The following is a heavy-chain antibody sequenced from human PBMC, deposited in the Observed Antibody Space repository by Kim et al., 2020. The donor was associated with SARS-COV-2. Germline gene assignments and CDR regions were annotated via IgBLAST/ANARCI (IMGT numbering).Heavy chain of an antibody. D-gene: IGHD3-22*01. Sequence: STSLKTRLTISKDTSKNQVVLTMTNMDPVDTATYYCARILSDSSGYYLDYWGQGTLVTVSS. V-gene: IGHV2-70*01. CDR3: ARILSDSSGYYLDY. J-gene: IGHJ4*02.